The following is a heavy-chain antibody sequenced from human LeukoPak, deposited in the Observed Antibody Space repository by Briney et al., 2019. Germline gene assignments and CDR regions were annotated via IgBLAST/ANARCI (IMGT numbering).Heavy chain of an antibody. Sequence: GGSPRLSCAASGFTFDDYAMHWVRQAPGKGLEWVSGISWNSGSIGYADSVKGRFTISRDNAKNSLYLQMNSLRAEDTALYYCSSGWNYWGQGTLVTVSS. D-gene: IGHD6-19*01. CDR2: ISWNSGSI. CDR3: SSGWNY. CDR1: GFTFDDYA. V-gene: IGHV3-9*01. J-gene: IGHJ4*02.